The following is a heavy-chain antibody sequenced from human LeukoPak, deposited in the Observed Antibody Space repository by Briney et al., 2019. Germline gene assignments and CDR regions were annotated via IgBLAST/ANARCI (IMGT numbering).Heavy chain of an antibody. CDR1: GYTFTGYY. Sequence: WASVKVSCKASGYTFTGYYMHWVRQAPGQGLEWMGWINPNSGGTNYAQKFQGRVTMTRDTSISTAYMELSRLRSDDTAVYYCARDELMITFGGVIGYFDYWGQGTLVTVSS. CDR2: INPNSGGT. CDR3: ARDELMITFGGVIGYFDY. J-gene: IGHJ4*02. V-gene: IGHV1-2*02. D-gene: IGHD3-16*02.